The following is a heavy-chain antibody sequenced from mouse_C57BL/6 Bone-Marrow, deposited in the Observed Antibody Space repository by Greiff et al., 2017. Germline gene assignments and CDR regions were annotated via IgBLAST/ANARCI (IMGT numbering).Heavy chain of an antibody. J-gene: IGHJ3*01. V-gene: IGHV1-59*01. Sequence: QVQLQQPGAELVRPGTSVKLSCKASGYTFTSYWMHWVKQRPGQGLEWIGVIDPSDSYTNYNQKFKGKATLTVDTSSSTAYMQLSSLTSEDSAVYYCARSGFAYGGQGNLVTVSA. CDR2: IDPSDSYT. CDR1: GYTFTSYW. CDR3: ARSGFAY.